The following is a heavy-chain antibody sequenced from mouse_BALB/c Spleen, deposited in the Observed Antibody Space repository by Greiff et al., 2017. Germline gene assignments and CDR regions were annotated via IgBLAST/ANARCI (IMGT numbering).Heavy chain of an antibody. CDR2: IWAGGST. V-gene: IGHV2-9*02. J-gene: IGHJ4*01. CDR1: GFSLTSYG. D-gene: IGHD1-1*01. Sequence: VQVVESGPGLVAPSQSLSITCTVSGFSLTSYGVHWVRQPPGKGLEWLGVIWAGGSTNYNSALMSRLSISKDNSKSQVFLKMNSLQTDDTAMYYCAREYYGSKGAMDYWGQGTSVTVSS. CDR3: AREYYGSKGAMDY.